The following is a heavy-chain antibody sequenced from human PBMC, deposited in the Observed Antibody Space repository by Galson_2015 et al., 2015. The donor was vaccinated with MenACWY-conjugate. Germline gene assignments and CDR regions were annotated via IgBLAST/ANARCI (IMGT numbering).Heavy chain of an antibody. J-gene: IGHJ5*02. D-gene: IGHD2/OR15-2a*01. CDR1: AFSFTSYW. CDR3: ARLPRGITFVVMAP. CDR2: IDPSDSYT. Sequence: QSGAEVKKPGESLRISCKGSAFSFTSYWISWVRQMPGKGLEWMGMIDPSDSYTNYSPSFQGHVTFSADKSISTAYLQWSSRKASDSAMYRCARLPRGITFVVMAPWGQGTLVTVSS. V-gene: IGHV5-10-1*01.